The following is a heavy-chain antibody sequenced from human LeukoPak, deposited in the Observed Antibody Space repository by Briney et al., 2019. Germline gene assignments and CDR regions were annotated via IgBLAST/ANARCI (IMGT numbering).Heavy chain of an antibody. Sequence: SETLSLTCAVYGVSFSGYYWSWIRQPPGKGLEWIGEINHSGSTNYNPSLKSRVTISVDTSKNQFSLKLSSVTAADTAVYYCASGVAAGTGWFDPWGQGTLVTVSS. D-gene: IGHD6-13*01. V-gene: IGHV4-34*01. CDR3: ASGVAAGTGWFDP. CDR2: INHSGST. J-gene: IGHJ5*02. CDR1: GVSFSGYY.